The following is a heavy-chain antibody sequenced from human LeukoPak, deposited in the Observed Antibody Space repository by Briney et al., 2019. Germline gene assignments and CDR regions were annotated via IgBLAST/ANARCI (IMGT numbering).Heavy chain of an antibody. Sequence: ASVKVSRKASGGSFSSYAISWVRQAPGQGLEWMGRIIPFFGTANYAQKFQERVTITADTVSNTAYLEVTSLTSDDTALYFCAKQGAARQDYYMDVWGNGTTVTVSS. V-gene: IGHV1-69*06. D-gene: IGHD5-18*01. CDR1: GGSFSSYA. J-gene: IGHJ6*03. CDR2: IIPFFGTA. CDR3: AKQGAARQDYYMDV.